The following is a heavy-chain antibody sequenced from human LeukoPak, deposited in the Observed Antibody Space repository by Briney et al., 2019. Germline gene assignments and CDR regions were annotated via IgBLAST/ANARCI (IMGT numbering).Heavy chain of an antibody. J-gene: IGHJ5*02. CDR3: ARRRSSSWNHNWFDP. CDR1: GGSISSYY. D-gene: IGHD6-13*01. V-gene: IGHV4-59*08. Sequence: SETLSLTCTVSGGSISSYYWSWIRQPPGKGLEWIGYIYYSGSTNYNPSLKSRVTISVDTPKNQFSLKLSSVTAADTAVYYCARRRSSSWNHNWFDPWGQGTLVTVSS. CDR2: IYYSGST.